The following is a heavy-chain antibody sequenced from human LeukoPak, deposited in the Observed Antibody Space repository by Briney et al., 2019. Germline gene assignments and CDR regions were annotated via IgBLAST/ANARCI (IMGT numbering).Heavy chain of an antibody. J-gene: IGHJ4*02. CDR3: ARGIRGYSGYGYY. V-gene: IGHV4-39*07. CDR2: IYYSGST. Sequence: SETLSLTCTVSGGSISSSSYYWGWIRQPPGKGLEWIGSIYYSGSTYYNPSLKSRVTISVDTSKNQFSLKLSSVTAADTAVYYCARGIRGYSGYGYYWGQGTLVTVSS. D-gene: IGHD5-12*01. CDR1: GGSISSSSYY.